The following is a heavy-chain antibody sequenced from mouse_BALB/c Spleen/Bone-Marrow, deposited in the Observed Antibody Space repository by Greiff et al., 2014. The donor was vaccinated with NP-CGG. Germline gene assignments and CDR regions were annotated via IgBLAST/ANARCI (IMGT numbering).Heavy chain of an antibody. D-gene: IGHD1-1*01. Sequence: EVQLQQSGPELVKPGASMKISCKASGYSFAGYTMNWVKQSHGKNLEWIGLINPYNGGSSYNQKFKGKAILTVDKSSSTAYMELLSLTSEDSAVYYCAREGYGSSYGFAYWGQGTLVTVSA. CDR1: GYSFAGYT. J-gene: IGHJ3*01. CDR3: AREGYGSSYGFAY. CDR2: INPYNGGS. V-gene: IGHV1-18*01.